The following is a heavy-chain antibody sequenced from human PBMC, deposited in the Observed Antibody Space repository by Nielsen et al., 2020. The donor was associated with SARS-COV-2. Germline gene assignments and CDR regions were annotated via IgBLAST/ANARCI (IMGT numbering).Heavy chain of an antibody. CDR2: IWYDGSNK. CDR3: ARERESFGYSYSLYYFDY. J-gene: IGHJ4*02. V-gene: IGHV3-33*01. D-gene: IGHD5-18*01. Sequence: GESLKISCAASGFTFSSYGMHWVRQAPGKGLEWVVVIWYDGSNKYYADSVKGRFTISRDNSKNTLYLQMNSLRAEDTAVYYCARERESFGYSYSLYYFDYWGQGTLVTVSS. CDR1: GFTFSSYG.